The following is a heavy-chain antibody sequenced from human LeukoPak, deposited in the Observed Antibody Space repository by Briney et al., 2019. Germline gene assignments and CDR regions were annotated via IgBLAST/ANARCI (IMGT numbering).Heavy chain of an antibody. D-gene: IGHD6-6*01. J-gene: IGHJ4*02. CDR1: GFTFSDYY. CDR3: ARRYEYSSCYFDY. CDR2: ITSSGDII. Sequence: PGGSLRLSCAASGFTFSDYYMNWIRQAPGKGLEWISYITSSGDIIYYADSVKGRFTISRDNAKNSLYLQMNSLRAEDTAVYYCARRYEYSSCYFDYWGQGSLVTVSS. V-gene: IGHV3-11*04.